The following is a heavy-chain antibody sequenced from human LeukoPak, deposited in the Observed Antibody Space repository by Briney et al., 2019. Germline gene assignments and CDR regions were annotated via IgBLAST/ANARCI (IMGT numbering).Heavy chain of an antibody. J-gene: IGHJ5*01. V-gene: IGHV3-30-3*01. CDR2: ISYDGSNK. Sequence: GGSLRHSCAASGFTFSSYAMHWVRQPPGKGLEWVAVISYDGSNKYYVDSVKGRNTISRDNSKNTLYLQMNSLRPEDTAVYFCATDIMDRGIPTLRFDSWGQGTLVTVSS. D-gene: IGHD3-10*01. CDR3: ATDIMDRGIPTLRFDS. CDR1: GFTFSSYA.